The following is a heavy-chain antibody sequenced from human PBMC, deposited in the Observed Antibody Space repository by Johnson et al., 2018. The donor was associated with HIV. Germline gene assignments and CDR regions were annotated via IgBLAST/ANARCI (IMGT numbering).Heavy chain of an antibody. V-gene: IGHV3-30*03. Sequence: QVQLVESGGGLVQPGGSLRLSCAASGFTFSSYGMHWVRQAPGKGLEWVAVIAYDGSNKYYAASVKGRFTISSDNSKNTLYLQMNSLSAEDTAVYYCARLSWDSDAFDIWGQGTMVTVSS. D-gene: IGHD1-26*01. J-gene: IGHJ3*02. CDR1: GFTFSSYG. CDR2: IAYDGSNK. CDR3: ARLSWDSDAFDI.